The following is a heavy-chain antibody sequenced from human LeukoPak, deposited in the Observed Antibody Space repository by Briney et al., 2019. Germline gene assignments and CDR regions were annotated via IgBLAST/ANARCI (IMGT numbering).Heavy chain of an antibody. D-gene: IGHD2-8*01. Sequence: SETLSLTCTGSAGSISTYYWSWIGQPPGKGRDGMGNIYNSGRPNYNPSLNSRVTVSVDPSKNQVSVKLRSATAADTALSYCARHRTNRAYDPFDYWGQGTLVTVSS. J-gene: IGHJ4*02. CDR2: IYNSGRP. V-gene: IGHV4-59*08. CDR3: ARHRTNRAYDPFDY. CDR1: AGSISTYY.